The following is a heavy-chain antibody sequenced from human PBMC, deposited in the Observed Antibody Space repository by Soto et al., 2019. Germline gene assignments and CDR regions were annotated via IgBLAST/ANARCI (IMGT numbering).Heavy chain of an antibody. V-gene: IGHV3-74*01. CDR3: ARGIRIYYAMDV. CDR2: LNGDGTTT. J-gene: IGHJ6*02. D-gene: IGHD2-15*01. CDR1: GFTFSTSW. Sequence: EVQLVESGGGLVQPGGSLRLSCEPSGFTFSTSWMHWVRQVPGTGLWWVSRLNGDGTTTNNADSVKGRFTISRDNAKNTVYLQMSSLRAEDTAVYYCARGIRIYYAMDVWGQGTTVTVSS.